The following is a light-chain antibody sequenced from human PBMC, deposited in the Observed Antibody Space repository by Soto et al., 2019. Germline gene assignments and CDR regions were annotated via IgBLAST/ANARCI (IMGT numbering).Light chain of an antibody. Sequence: DIQMTQSPSTLSASVGDRVTITCRASQTVSSWLAWYQQKPGKAPKLLIYDVSSLESGVPSRFSGSGSGTKFTLTISSLQPDDFAAYCCQQYYSYSRSFGQGTKVE. J-gene: IGKJ1*01. CDR2: DVS. V-gene: IGKV1-5*01. CDR1: QTVSSW. CDR3: QQYYSYSRS.